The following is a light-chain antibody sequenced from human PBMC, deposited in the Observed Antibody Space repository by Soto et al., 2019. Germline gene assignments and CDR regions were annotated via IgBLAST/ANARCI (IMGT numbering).Light chain of an antibody. Sequence: EIVLTQSPGTLSLSPGERATLSCRASQSVSSNVAWYQQRPGQAPRLLIYRASTRATGIPARFSGSGSGTDFTLTISSLQPEDFATYYCQQSYSTPWTLGQGTKVDIK. CDR3: QQSYSTPWT. V-gene: IGKV3-15*01. J-gene: IGKJ1*01. CDR2: RAS. CDR1: QSVSSN.